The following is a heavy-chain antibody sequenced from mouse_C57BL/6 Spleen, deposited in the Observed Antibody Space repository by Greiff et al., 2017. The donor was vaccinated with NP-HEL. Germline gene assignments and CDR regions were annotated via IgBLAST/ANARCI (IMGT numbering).Heavy chain of an antibody. CDR2: ISDGGSYT. J-gene: IGHJ3*01. CDR1: GFTFSSYA. CDR3: ARDPNWDGAY. D-gene: IGHD4-1*02. V-gene: IGHV5-4*01. Sequence: EVKLEESGGGLVKPGGSLKLSCAASGFTFSSYAMSWVRQTPEKRLEWVATISDGGSYTYYPDNVKGRFTISRDNAKNNLYLQMRQLKSEDTAMYYCARDPNWDGAYWGQGTLVTVSA.